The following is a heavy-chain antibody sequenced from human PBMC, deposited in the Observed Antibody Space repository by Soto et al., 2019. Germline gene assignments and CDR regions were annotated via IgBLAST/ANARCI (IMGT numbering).Heavy chain of an antibody. CDR2: IYNGGST. V-gene: IGHV4-30-4*01. D-gene: IGHD3-3*01. J-gene: IGHJ4*02. Sequence: SETLSLTCTVSGDSVSSVGFHWAWLRRPPGKGLEWIGYIYNGGSTYYRPSLESRMHMSLGATRNHYSLRLTSVTAADTAVYFCARAPVGLDTISYFDYWGQGKLVTVSS. CDR3: ARAPVGLDTISYFDY. CDR1: GDSVSSVGFH.